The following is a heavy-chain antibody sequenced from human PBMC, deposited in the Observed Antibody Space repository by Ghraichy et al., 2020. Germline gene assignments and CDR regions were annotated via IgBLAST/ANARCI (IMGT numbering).Heavy chain of an antibody. V-gene: IGHV1-8*01. CDR3: ARSTEGDGDTAYYFDY. Sequence: ASVKVSCKASGYTFTSYDINWVRQATGQGREWMGWMNPNSGNTGYAQKVQGRVTMTRNTSISTAYMELSSLRSEDTAVYYCARSTEGDGDTAYYFDYWGQGTLVTVSS. D-gene: IGHD5-18*01. J-gene: IGHJ4*02. CDR1: GYTFTSYD. CDR2: MNPNSGNT.